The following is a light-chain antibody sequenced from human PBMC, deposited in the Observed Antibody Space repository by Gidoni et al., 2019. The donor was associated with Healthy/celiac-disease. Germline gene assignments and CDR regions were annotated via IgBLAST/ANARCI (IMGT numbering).Light chain of an antibody. CDR2: WAS. CDR3: QQYYSTPIT. V-gene: IGKV4-1*01. J-gene: IGKJ5*01. Sequence: DIVMTPSPDPLAVSLGERATINCKSSQSVLYSSNNKNYLAWYQQKPGQPPKLLIYWASTRESGVPDRFSGSGSGTDFTLTISSLQAEDVAVYYCQQYYSTPITFGQGTRLEIK. CDR1: QSVLYSSNNKNY.